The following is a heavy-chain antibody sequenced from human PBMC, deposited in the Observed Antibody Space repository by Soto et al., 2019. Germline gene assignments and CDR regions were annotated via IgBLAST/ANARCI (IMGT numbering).Heavy chain of an antibody. J-gene: IGHJ4*02. D-gene: IGHD4-17*01. V-gene: IGHV3-73*01. CDR2: IRSKANSYAT. CDR1: GFTFSGSA. Sequence: PGGSLRLSCAASGFTFSGSAMHWFRQASGKGLEWVGRIRSKANSYATAYAASVKGRFTISRDDSKNTAYLQMNSLKTEDTAVYYCTRRTTVTFDYWGQGTLVTVSS. CDR3: TRRTTVTFDY.